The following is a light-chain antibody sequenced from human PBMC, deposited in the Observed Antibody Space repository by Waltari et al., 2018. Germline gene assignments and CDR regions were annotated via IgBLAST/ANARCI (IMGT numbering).Light chain of an antibody. V-gene: IGLV2-23*01. CDR2: DAT. CDR1: SSDVGSFDL. CDR3: CSYAGGITYV. Sequence: SALAQPASVSGSPGQSITIPCAGTSSDVGSFDLVSWYQEHPGKAPKLIIFDATKRPSGVSDRFSGSKSGNTASLTISGLQPDDEADYSCCSYAGGITYVFGTGTRVTVL. J-gene: IGLJ1*01.